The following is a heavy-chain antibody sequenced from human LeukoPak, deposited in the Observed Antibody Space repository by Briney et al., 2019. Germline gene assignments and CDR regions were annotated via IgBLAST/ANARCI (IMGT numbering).Heavy chain of an antibody. V-gene: IGHV3-30*02. J-gene: IGHJ5*02. Sequence: GGSLRLSCAASGFTFTTFGMHWVSQTPAKGLEWVAFISSDGSKTYYTDSVKGRFTISRDNSYNTLYLQMTNLRPDDSAIYFCARSYVLPFLDPWGRGTLVTVSS. CDR3: ARSYVLPFLDP. D-gene: IGHD3-10*02. CDR2: ISSDGSKT. CDR1: GFTFTTFG.